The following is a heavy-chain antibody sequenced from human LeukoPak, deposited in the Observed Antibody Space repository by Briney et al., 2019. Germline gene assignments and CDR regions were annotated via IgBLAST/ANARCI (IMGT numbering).Heavy chain of an antibody. D-gene: IGHD3-10*01. CDR1: GYSFSAYF. CDR2: INSNSGVT. CDR3: ARGGSGSGYLYYFDY. J-gene: IGHJ4*02. V-gene: IGHV1-2*06. Sequence: ASVKVSCKASGYSFSAYFIHWVRQAPGQGLEYMGRINSNSGVTSYAQNFQGRVTMTRDTSINTAYMELSGLTSDDTAVYYCARGGSGSGYLYYFDYWGQGTLVSVSS.